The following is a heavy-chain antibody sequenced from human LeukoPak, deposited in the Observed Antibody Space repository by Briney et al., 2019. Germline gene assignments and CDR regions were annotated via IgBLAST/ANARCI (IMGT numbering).Heavy chain of an antibody. Sequence: ASVKVSCKASGYTFTGYYMHWVRQAPGQGLEWMGWINPNSGGTNYAQKFQGRVTMTRDTSISTAYMELSRLRSDDTAVYYCARDQSSTRDPYYYYGMDVWGQGTTVTVSS. D-gene: IGHD2-2*01. CDR3: ARDQSSTRDPYYYYGMDV. CDR2: INPNSGGT. CDR1: GYTFTGYY. J-gene: IGHJ6*02. V-gene: IGHV1-2*02.